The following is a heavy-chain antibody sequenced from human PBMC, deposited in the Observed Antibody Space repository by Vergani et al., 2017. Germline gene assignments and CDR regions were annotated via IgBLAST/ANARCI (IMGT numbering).Heavy chain of an antibody. CDR1: GRSLSDYS. J-gene: IGHJ4*02. CDR2: INHTGGT. V-gene: IGHV4-34*02. D-gene: IGHD6-19*01. Sequence: QVQLQQWGAGLLKPSETLSLTCAVYGRSLSDYSWSWIRQAPGKGLEWIGEINHTGGTIYNPSLKSRVTMSIDTSTKQIFLNLNSVAAADTAVYYCARGVAAYYWGQGTLVTVSS. CDR3: ARGVAAYY.